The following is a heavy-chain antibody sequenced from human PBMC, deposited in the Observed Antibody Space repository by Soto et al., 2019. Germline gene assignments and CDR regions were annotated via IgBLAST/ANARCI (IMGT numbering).Heavy chain of an antibody. CDR3: TRAPEDYDFWSGYPGYYYYYMDV. CDR1: GGSVSSNSAA. V-gene: IGHV6-1*01. D-gene: IGHD3-3*01. Sequence: PSQTLSLTCAISGGSVSSNSAAWNWIRQSPSRGLEWLGRTYYRSRWYNDYAVSVKSRITVNPDTSKNQFSLHLNSLKTEDTAVYYCTRAPEDYDFWSGYPGYYYYYMDVWVKGTTVTVSS. CDR2: TYYRSRWYN. J-gene: IGHJ6*03.